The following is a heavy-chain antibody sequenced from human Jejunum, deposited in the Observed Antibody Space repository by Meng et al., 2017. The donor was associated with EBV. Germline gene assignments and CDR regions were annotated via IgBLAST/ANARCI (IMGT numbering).Heavy chain of an antibody. CDR3: ARDGPQSLSSFDY. J-gene: IGHJ4*02. CDR2: TFYRFSWFY. V-gene: IGHV6-1*01. D-gene: IGHD6-6*01. CDR1: RDSVSSYGAS. Sequence: QGPHWQSRPGSATHTKTLTLAFAIRRDSVSSYGASWNWFRQSPSRGLEWLGRTFYRFSWFYDYAPSVKSRITINSDTSKNQFSLHLDSVTPEDTAVYYCARDGPQSLSSFDYWGQGTLVTVSS.